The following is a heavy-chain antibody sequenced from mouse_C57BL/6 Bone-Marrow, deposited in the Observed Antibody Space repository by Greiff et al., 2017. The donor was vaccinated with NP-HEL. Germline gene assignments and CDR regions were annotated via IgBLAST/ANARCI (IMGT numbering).Heavy chain of an antibody. CDR2: ISYSGST. CDR1: GYSITSDY. CDR3: ARLAYYSNYVGWYFDV. J-gene: IGHJ1*03. V-gene: IGHV3-8*01. D-gene: IGHD2-5*01. Sequence: EVQGVESGPGLAKPSQTLSLTCSVTGYSITSDYWNWIRKFPGNKLEYMGYISYSGSTYYNPSLKSRISITRDTSKNQYYLQLNSVTTEDTATYYCARLAYYSNYVGWYFDVWGTGTTVTVSS.